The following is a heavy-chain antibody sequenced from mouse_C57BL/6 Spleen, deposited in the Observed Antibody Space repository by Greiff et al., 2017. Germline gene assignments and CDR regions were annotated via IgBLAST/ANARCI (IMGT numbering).Heavy chain of an antibody. V-gene: IGHV1-69*01. Sequence: QVQLQQSGAELVMPGASVKLSCKASGYTFTSYWMHWVKQRPGQGLEWIGEIDPSDSYTNYNQKFKGKSTLTVDKSSSTAYMQLSSLTSEDSAVYYCARGDPYYYGSSSFDYWGQGTTLTVSS. J-gene: IGHJ2*01. CDR1: GYTFTSYW. CDR2: IDPSDSYT. CDR3: ARGDPYYYGSSSFDY. D-gene: IGHD1-1*01.